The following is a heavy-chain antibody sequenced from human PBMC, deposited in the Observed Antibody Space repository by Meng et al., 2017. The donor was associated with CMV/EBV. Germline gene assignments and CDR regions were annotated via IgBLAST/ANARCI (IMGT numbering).Heavy chain of an antibody. D-gene: IGHD2-2*03. CDR3: ARDGYCSSTSCPAGNAFDI. CDR1: GYTFTSYG. J-gene: IGHJ3*02. V-gene: IGHV1-18*01. CDR2: ISAYNGNT. Sequence: GESLKISCKASGYTFTSYGISWVRQAPGQGLEWMGWISAYNGNTNYAQKLQGRVTMTTDTSTSTAYMELRSLRSDDTAVYYCARDGYCSSTSCPAGNAFDIWGQGTMVTVSS.